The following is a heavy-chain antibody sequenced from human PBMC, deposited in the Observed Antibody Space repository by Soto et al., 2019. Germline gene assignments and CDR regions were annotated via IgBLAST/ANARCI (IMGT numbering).Heavy chain of an antibody. D-gene: IGHD6-19*01. CDR1: GFTFSSYA. J-gene: IGHJ4*02. Sequence: PGGSLRLSCAASGFTFSSYAMSWVRQAPGKGLEWVSVISCCGGSTYYADSVKGRFTISRDNSKNTLYLQMNSLRAEDTAVYYCARRSSGWYFDYWGQGTLVTVSS. CDR2: ISCCGGST. V-gene: IGHV3-23*01. CDR3: ARRSSGWYFDY.